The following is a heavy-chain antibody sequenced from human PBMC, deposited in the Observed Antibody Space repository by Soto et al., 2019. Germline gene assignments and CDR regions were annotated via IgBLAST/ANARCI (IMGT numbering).Heavy chain of an antibody. J-gene: IGHJ6*02. D-gene: IGHD2-15*01. Sequence: GGSLRLSCAASGLTFSTSAMSWVRQAPGKGLEWVSLISASGPNTEYGDSGKGRLTISRDNSKSTVNLQMNGLRADDTAVYYCAKDPPSEKLQPDYGMDVWGQGTTVTVSS. V-gene: IGHV3-23*01. CDR3: AKDPPSEKLQPDYGMDV. CDR2: ISASGPNT. CDR1: GLTFSTSA.